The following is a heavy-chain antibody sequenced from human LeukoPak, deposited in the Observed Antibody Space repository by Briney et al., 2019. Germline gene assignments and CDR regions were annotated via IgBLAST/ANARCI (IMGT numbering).Heavy chain of an antibody. CDR1: GFTFSSYG. D-gene: IGHD6-19*01. Sequence: GGSLRLSCAASGFTFSSYGMHWVRQAPGKGLEWVAVIWYDGSNKYYADSVKGRFTISRDNSKNTLYLQMNSLRAEDTAVYYCARDRAAVASGPLDYWGQGTLVTVSS. CDR3: ARDRAAVASGPLDY. V-gene: IGHV3-33*01. CDR2: IWYDGSNK. J-gene: IGHJ4*02.